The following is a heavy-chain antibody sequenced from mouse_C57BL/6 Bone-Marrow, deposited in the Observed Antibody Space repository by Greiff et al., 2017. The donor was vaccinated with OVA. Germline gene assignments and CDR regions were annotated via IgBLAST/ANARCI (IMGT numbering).Heavy chain of an antibody. V-gene: IGHV2-5*01. J-gene: IGHJ4*01. CDR1: GFSLTSYG. CDR3: AKSRGYDPYYAMDY. CDR2: IWRGGST. D-gene: IGHD2-2*01. Sequence: VQVVESGPGLVQPSQSLSITCTVSGFSLTSYGVHWVRQSPGKGLEWLGVIWRGGSTDYNAAFMSRLSITKDNSKSQVFFKMNSLQADDTAIYYCAKSRGYDPYYAMDYWGQGTSVTVSS.